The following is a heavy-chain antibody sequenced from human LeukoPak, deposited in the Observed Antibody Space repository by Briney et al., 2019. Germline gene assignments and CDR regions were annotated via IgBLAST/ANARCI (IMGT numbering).Heavy chain of an antibody. CDR3: AREGPTGAFDI. Sequence: GGSLRLSCAASGFTFSSYWTSWVRQAPGKGLEWVANIKQDGSEKYYVDSVKGRFTISRDNAKNSLYLQMNSLRAEDTAVYYCAREGPTGAFDIWGQGTMVTVSS. CDR2: IKQDGSEK. V-gene: IGHV3-7*01. CDR1: GFTFSSYW. J-gene: IGHJ3*02.